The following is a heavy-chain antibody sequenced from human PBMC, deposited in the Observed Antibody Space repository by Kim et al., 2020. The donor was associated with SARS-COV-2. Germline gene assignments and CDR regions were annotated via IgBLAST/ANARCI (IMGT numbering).Heavy chain of an antibody. Sequence: SETLSLTCAVYGGSFSGYYWSWIRQPPGKGLEWIGEINHSGSTNYNPSLKSRVTISVDTSKNQFSLKLSSVTAADTAVYYCARDFGRLLSPYFDYWGQGTLVTVSS. CDR2: INHSGST. J-gene: IGHJ4*02. V-gene: IGHV4-34*01. CDR1: GGSFSGYY. CDR3: ARDFGRLLSPYFDY. D-gene: IGHD3-3*01.